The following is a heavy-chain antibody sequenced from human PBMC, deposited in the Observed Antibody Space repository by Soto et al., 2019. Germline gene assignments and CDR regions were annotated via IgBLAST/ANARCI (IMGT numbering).Heavy chain of an antibody. V-gene: IGHV3-7*01. J-gene: IGHJ3*02. CDR1: GFIFTTYW. CDR3: TTEKMSTVTPDI. Sequence: LRLSCTASGFIFTTYWMSWVRQAPGKGLEWVANINEDGSEQNYLDSVEGRFIISRDNAKTSLYLQLNSLRVEDTAVYYCTTEKMSTVTPDIWGQGTMVTVSS. D-gene: IGHD4-17*01. CDR2: INEDGSEQ.